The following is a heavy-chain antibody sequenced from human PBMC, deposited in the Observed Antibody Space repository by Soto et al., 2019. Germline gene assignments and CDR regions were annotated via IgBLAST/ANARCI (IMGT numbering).Heavy chain of an antibody. CDR1: GFAFSSLW. CDR2: IDNEGIGT. D-gene: IGHD6-13*01. Sequence: EVRLVESGGGLVHPGASLTVSCEAAGFAFSSLWMHWVRQAPGKGLEWVSRIDNEGIGTKYADAVRGRFTMSRDNAKNMLDLQMNSLRADDTGVYFCVRLGGSSWADYWGQGTLVTVSS. CDR3: VRLGGSSWADY. J-gene: IGHJ4*02. V-gene: IGHV3-74*01.